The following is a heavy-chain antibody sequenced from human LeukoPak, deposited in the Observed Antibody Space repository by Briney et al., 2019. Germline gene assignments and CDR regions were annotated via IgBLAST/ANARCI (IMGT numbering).Heavy chain of an antibody. CDR3: ARGSQSMIRGVIPYYAMDV. D-gene: IGHD3-10*01. J-gene: IGHJ6*02. V-gene: IGHV3-48*03. CDR1: GFIFSNYE. Sequence: GGSLRLSCAASGFIFSNYEMDWVRQAPGKGLEWVSYISSSGTTIYYAASVKGRFTISRDNAKNSLYLQMNSLRAEDTAVYYCARGSQSMIRGVIPYYAMDVWGQGTTVTVSS. CDR2: ISSSGTTI.